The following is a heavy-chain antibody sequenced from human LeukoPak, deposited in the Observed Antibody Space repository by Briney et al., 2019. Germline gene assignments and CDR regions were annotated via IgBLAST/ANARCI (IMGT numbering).Heavy chain of an antibody. D-gene: IGHD1-26*01. V-gene: IGHV3-21*01. J-gene: IGHJ4*02. CDR1: GFTFSSYS. CDR2: IGSSSSYI. CDR3: ARDPTAWELHYFDY. Sequence: GGSLRLSCAASGFTFSSYSMNWDRQAPGKGLEWVSSIGSSSSYIYYADSVKGRFTISRDNAKNSLYLQMNSLRAEDTAVYYCARDPTAWELHYFDYWGQGTLVTVSS.